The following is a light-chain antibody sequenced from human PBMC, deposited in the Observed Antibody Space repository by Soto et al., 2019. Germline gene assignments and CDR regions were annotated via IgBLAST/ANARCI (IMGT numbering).Light chain of an antibody. V-gene: IGLV2-14*01. Sequence: QSALTQPASVSGSPRQSITISCTGTSSDVGGYNYVSWYQQHPGKAPKLMIYDVSNRPSGVSNRFSGSKSGNTASLTISGLQAEDEADYYCSSYTSSSTLGVFGGGTQVTVL. CDR3: SSYTSSSTLGV. J-gene: IGLJ7*01. CDR1: SSDVGGYNY. CDR2: DVS.